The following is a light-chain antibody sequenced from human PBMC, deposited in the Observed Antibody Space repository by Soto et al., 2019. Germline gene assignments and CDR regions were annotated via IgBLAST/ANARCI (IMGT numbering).Light chain of an antibody. CDR1: QSVSSY. J-gene: IGKJ4*01. CDR2: DVS. CDR3: QQRSNWSLT. V-gene: IGKV3-11*01. Sequence: EIVLTQSPATLSLSPGERATLSCRAGQSVSSYLAWYQQKPGQAPRLLIYDVSNRATGIPARFSGSGSGTDFTLTISSLEPEDFAVYYCQQRSNWSLTFGGGTKVEIK.